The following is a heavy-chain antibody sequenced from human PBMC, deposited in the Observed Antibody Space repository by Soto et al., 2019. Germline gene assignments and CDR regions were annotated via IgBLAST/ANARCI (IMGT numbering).Heavy chain of an antibody. CDR1: GGSISSGGYY. V-gene: IGHV4-31*03. CDR2: IYYSGST. Sequence: SETLSLTCTVSGGSISSGGYYWSWIRQHPGKGLEWIGYIYYSGSTYYNPSLKSRVTISVDTSKNQFSLKLSSVTAAGTAVYYCASLYYYGMDVWGQGTTVTVSS. CDR3: ASLYYYGMDV. J-gene: IGHJ6*02.